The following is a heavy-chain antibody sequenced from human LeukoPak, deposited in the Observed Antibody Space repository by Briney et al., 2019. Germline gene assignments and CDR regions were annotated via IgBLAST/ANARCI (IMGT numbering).Heavy chain of an antibody. J-gene: IGHJ4*02. V-gene: IGHV4-61*02. Sequence: SETLSLTCTVSGGSISSGSYYWSWIRQPAGKGLEWIGRIYTSGSTNYNPSLKSRVTISVDTSKNQFSLKLSSVTAEDTAVYYCATSPPHGSGSYSLDYWGQGTLVTVSS. CDR1: GGSISSGSYY. CDR2: IYTSGST. CDR3: ATSPPHGSGSYSLDY. D-gene: IGHD3-10*01.